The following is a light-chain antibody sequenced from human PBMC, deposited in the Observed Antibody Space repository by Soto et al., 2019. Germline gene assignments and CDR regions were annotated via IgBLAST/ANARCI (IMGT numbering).Light chain of an antibody. J-gene: IGLJ1*01. V-gene: IGLV2-14*01. CDR3: SSYTSSSTLGV. Sequence: QSVLTQPASVSGSHGQSITISCTGTSSDVGGYNYVSWYQQHPGKAPKLMIYEVSNRPSGVSNRFSGSKSGNTASLTISGLQAEDEADYYCSSYTSSSTLGVFGTGTKLTVL. CDR2: EVS. CDR1: SSDVGGYNY.